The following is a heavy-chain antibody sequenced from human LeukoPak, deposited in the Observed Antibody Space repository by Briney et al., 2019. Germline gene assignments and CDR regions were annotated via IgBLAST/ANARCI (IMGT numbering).Heavy chain of an antibody. CDR2: ISSSSTYL. CDR3: ARERGAGLSSSWVDY. Sequence: PGGSLRLSCAASGFTFSSYAMNWVRQAPGKGLEWVSSISSSSTYLYYADSVKGRFTISRDNAKNSLSLQMNSLRAEDTAVYYCARERGAGLSSSWVDYWGQGALVTVSS. CDR1: GFTFSSYA. J-gene: IGHJ4*02. V-gene: IGHV3-21*01. D-gene: IGHD6-13*01.